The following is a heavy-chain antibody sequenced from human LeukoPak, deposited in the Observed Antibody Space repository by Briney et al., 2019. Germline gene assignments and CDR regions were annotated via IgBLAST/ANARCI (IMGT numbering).Heavy chain of an antibody. CDR2: IYSGGST. V-gene: IGHV3-53*01. CDR1: GVTVRTNF. Sequence: GGSLRLSCAASGVTVRTNFMCGPRQSPGKGLEWVSVIYSGGSTYNAHSVNGRFTVSKDNSRNTLFLQMNNLRAEDTALYFCASAREYCGSAECYKYFQPWGGSPRVLVSS. CDR3: ASAREYCGSAECYKYFQP. J-gene: IGHJ1*01. D-gene: IGHD2-2*02.